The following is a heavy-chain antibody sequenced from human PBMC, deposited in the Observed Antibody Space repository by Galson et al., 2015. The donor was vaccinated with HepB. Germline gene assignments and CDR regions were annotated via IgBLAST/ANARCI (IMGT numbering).Heavy chain of an antibody. CDR3: ARYAGGSGRGWFDL. Sequence: TLSLTCTVSGGSLNSADYHWSWIRQHPEKGLEFIGYIYDSESTYYNPSLKSRIVMSADTSNNQFSLKLISVTAADTAVYYCARYAGGSGRGWFDLWGQGIQVTVSS. CDR2: IYDSEST. CDR1: GGSLNSADYH. D-gene: IGHD3-10*01. J-gene: IGHJ5*02. V-gene: IGHV4-31*03.